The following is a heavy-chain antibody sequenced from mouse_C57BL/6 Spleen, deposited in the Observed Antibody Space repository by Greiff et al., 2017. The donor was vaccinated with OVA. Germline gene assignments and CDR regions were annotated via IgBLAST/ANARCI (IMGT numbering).Heavy chain of an antibody. D-gene: IGHD2-4*01. J-gene: IGHJ4*01. Sequence: EVQVVESGPGLVKPSQSLSLTCSVTGYSITSGYYWNWIRQFPGNKLEWMGYISYDGSNNYNPSLKNRISITRDTSKNQFFLKLNSVTTEDTATYYCARIYYDYDGAMDYWGQGTSVTVSS. CDR3: ARIYYDYDGAMDY. CDR1: GYSITSGYY. CDR2: ISYDGSN. V-gene: IGHV3-6*01.